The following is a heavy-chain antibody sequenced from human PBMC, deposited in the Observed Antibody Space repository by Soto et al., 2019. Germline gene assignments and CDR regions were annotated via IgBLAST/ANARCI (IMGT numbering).Heavy chain of an antibody. CDR3: ARAGSTMYRLHPHFDY. D-gene: IGHD3-9*01. Sequence: SQTLSLTCAISGDSVSTNSGAWNWIRQSPSRGLEWLGRTFYRSRWYSDYADSVKGRININSDTSKNQFSLQLSSVTPEDMAVYYCARAGSTMYRLHPHFDYWGQGTLVTVSS. V-gene: IGHV6-1*01. J-gene: IGHJ4*02. CDR1: GDSVSTNSGA. CDR2: TFYRSRWYS.